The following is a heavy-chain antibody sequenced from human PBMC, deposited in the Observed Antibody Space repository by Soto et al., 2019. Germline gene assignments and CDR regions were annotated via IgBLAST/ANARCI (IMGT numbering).Heavy chain of an antibody. CDR3: AHRYCSGGSVYGYYYFDL. Sequence: QITLKESGPTLVKPTQTLTLTCTLSGFSLSTSGVGVGWIRQPPGKALEWLALIYWDDDKRYSPSLKSRLTTTKDTSNHQVVLTTTEIDPMDTATYYCAHRYCSGGSVYGYYYFDLWGRGTLVTVSS. CDR2: IYWDDDK. CDR1: GFSLSTSGVG. D-gene: IGHD2-15*01. J-gene: IGHJ2*01. V-gene: IGHV2-5*02.